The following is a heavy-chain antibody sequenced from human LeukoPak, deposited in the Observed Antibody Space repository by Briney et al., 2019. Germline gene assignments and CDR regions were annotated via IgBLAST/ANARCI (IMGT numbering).Heavy chain of an antibody. V-gene: IGHV1-24*01. CDR1: GYTLSELS. J-gene: IGHJ4*02. CDR2: FDPEDDKT. CDR3: ASTHDYYESSGPPFDY. Sequence: GASETVSCKVSGYTLSELSMHWVRQAPGKGLEWMGGFDPEDDKTFYAQKFRGRVTLTEDTSSDTAYMELSGLRSEDTAVYYCASTHDYYESSGPPFDYWGQGTLVTVSS. D-gene: IGHD3-22*01.